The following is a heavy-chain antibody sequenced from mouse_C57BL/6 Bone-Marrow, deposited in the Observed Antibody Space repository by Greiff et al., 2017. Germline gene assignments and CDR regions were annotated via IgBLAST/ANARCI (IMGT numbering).Heavy chain of an antibody. CDR2: INPNNGGT. V-gene: IGHV1-18*01. CDR1: GYTFTDYN. Sequence: EVKLQESGPELVKPGASVKIPCKASGYTFTDYNMDWVKQSHGKSLEWIGDINPNNGGTIYNQKFKGKATLTVDKSSSTAYMELRSLTSEDTAVYYCAGANWDYDEGFAYWGQGTLVTVSA. CDR3: AGANWDYDEGFAY. J-gene: IGHJ3*01. D-gene: IGHD2-4*01.